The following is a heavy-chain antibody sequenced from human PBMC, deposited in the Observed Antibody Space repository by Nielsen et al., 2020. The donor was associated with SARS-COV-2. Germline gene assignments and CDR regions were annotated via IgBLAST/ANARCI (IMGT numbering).Heavy chain of an antibody. Sequence: SETLSLTCTVSGGSISSGGYYWSWIRQHPGKGLEWIGYIYYSGSTYYNPSLKSRVTISVDTSKNQFSLKLSSVTAADTAVYYCARGRPLGYCSSTSCRRYMDVWGKGTTVTVSS. CDR1: GGSISSGGYY. J-gene: IGHJ6*03. D-gene: IGHD2-2*01. CDR2: IYYSGST. V-gene: IGHV4-31*03. CDR3: ARGRPLGYCSSTSCRRYMDV.